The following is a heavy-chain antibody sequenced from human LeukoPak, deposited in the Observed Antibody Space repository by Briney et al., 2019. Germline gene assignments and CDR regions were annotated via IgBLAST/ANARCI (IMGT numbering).Heavy chain of an antibody. Sequence: GGSLRLSCAASGFTFSSYGMHWVRQAPGKGLEWVAFIRYDGSNKYYADSVKGRFTISRDNSKNTLYLQMNSLRAEDTAVYYCAKQRREVVVAATHFDYWGQGTLVTVSS. D-gene: IGHD2-15*01. CDR1: GFTFSSYG. V-gene: IGHV3-30*02. J-gene: IGHJ4*02. CDR2: IRYDGSNK. CDR3: AKQRREVVVAATHFDY.